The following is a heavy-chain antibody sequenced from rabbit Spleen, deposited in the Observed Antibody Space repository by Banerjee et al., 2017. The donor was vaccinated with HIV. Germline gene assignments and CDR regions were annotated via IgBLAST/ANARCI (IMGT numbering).Heavy chain of an antibody. CDR3: ARGSATMTMVITGYYFNL. J-gene: IGHJ4*01. CDR2: VYGGSLGST. V-gene: IGHV1S40*01. Sequence: QSLEESGGDLVKPGASLTLTCTASRFSFSSNDYMCWVRQAPGKGLEWVACVYGGSLGSTVYASWARGRFTISKTSSTTVTLQMTSLTAADTATYFCARGSATMTMVITGYYFNLWGPGTLVTVS. D-gene: IGHD2-1*01. CDR1: RFSFSSNDY.